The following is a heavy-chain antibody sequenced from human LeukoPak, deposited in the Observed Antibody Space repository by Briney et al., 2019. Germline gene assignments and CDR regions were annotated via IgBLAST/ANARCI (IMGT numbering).Heavy chain of an antibody. J-gene: IGHJ4*02. CDR1: GFPFSSYW. CDR3: TRVGYIDEGIDY. D-gene: IGHD5-24*01. V-gene: IGHV3-7*04. Sequence: GGSLRLSCVASGFPFSSYWMTWVRQAPGKGLEWVANIKQDGSKKSYVDSVKGRFTISRDNAKNSLYLQMNSLRAEDTAIYYCTRVGYIDEGIDYWGQGTLVTVSA. CDR2: IKQDGSKK.